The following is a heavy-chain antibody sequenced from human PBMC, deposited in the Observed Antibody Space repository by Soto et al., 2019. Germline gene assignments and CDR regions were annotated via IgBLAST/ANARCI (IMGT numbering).Heavy chain of an antibody. J-gene: IGHJ3*02. CDR1: GFTFSSYS. CDR3: AITPFPVYYYDSSGYRGDAFDI. Sequence: GGSLRLSCAASGFTFSSYSMNWVRQAPGKGLEWVSSISSSSSYIYYADSVKGRFTISRDNAKNSLYPQMNSLRAEDTAVYYCAITPFPVYYYDSSGYRGDAFDIWGQGTMVTVSS. CDR2: ISSSSSYI. D-gene: IGHD3-22*01. V-gene: IGHV3-21*01.